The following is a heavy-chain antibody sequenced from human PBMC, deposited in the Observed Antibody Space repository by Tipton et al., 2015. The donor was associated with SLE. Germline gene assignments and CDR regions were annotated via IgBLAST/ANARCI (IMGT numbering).Heavy chain of an antibody. V-gene: IGHV3-23*01. J-gene: IGHJ6*02. D-gene: IGHD6-6*01. Sequence: SLRLSCAASGFTFSSYAVSWVRQAPGKGLEWVSAISGSGGSTYYADSVKGRFTISRDNSKNTLYLQMNGLRAEDTAVYCCAIWAARPDYYYYDMDVWGQGTTVTVSS. CDR1: GFTFSSYA. CDR2: ISGSGGST. CDR3: AIWAARPDYYYYDMDV.